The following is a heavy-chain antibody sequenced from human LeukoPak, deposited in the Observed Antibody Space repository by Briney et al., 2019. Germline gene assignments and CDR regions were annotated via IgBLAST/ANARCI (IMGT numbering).Heavy chain of an antibody. V-gene: IGHV1-3*01. CDR3: ASMGVPAAPSY. CDR2: TNAGNGNT. J-gene: IGHJ4*02. Sequence: ASVKVSCKASGYTFTSYAMHWVRQAPGQRLEWMGWTNAGNGNTKYSQKFQGRVTITRDTSASTAYMELSSLRSEDTAVYYCASMGVPAAPSYWGQGTLVTVSS. D-gene: IGHD2-2*01. CDR1: GYTFTSYA.